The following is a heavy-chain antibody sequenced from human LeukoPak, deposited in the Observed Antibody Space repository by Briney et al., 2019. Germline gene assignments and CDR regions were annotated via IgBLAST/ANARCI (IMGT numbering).Heavy chain of an antibody. Sequence: GRSLRLSCAASGFTFSNYAFHWVRQAPGKGLMWVSRINGDGSRSYADSVKGRFTISRDNAKKTVDLQMNSLRAEDTAVYYCGLGYCSGGSCYHIDYWGQGTLVTVSS. CDR2: INGDGSR. J-gene: IGHJ4*02. V-gene: IGHV3-74*01. D-gene: IGHD2-15*01. CDR1: GFTFSNYA. CDR3: GLGYCSGGSCYHIDY.